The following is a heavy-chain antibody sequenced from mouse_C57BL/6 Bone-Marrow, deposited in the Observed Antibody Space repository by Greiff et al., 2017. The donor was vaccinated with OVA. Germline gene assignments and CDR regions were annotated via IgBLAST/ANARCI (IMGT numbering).Heavy chain of an antibody. J-gene: IGHJ4*01. Sequence: VMLVESGPGLVAPSQSLSITCTVSGFSLTSYGLDWVRQPPGKGLEWLGVIWGGGSTNYNSALMSRLSISKDNSKSQVFLKMNSLQTDDTAMYYCAKRDSSGYVDYAMDYWGQGTSVTVSS. CDR1: GFSLTSYG. CDR3: AKRDSSGYVDYAMDY. CDR2: IWGGGST. D-gene: IGHD3-2*02. V-gene: IGHV2-9*01.